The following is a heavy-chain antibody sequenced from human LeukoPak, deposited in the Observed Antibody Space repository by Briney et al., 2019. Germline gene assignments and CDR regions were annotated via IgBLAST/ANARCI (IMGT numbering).Heavy chain of an antibody. Sequence: GGGLRVSCIATGFTSGDYAMSWVRQAPGRGLEWVGFIRSKACGGPRECGASVKGRFTISRDDSTTIAYPKMNSQKTEDRPVYYCTRDGSGWYLDAFDIWGQGTMVPVSS. D-gene: IGHD6-19*01. CDR3: TRDGSGWYLDAFDI. CDR1: GFTSGDYA. CDR2: IRSKACGGPR. J-gene: IGHJ3*02. V-gene: IGHV3-49*04.